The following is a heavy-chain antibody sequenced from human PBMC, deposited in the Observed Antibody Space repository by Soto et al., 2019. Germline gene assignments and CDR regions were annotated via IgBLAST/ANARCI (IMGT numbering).Heavy chain of an antibody. CDR3: TSEEVATGWV. J-gene: IGHJ4*02. D-gene: IGHD5-12*01. Sequence: ASLKVSFQTSGVMLSIAAVPWVRQARGQRLEWMGRIVVGSGNTAYAQSFRTRLTLTRDMATSTVYMELSNLIFEDTAMYYCTSEEVATGWVWGPGRLVTVS. CDR1: GVMLSIAA. CDR2: IVVGSGNT. V-gene: IGHV1-58*01.